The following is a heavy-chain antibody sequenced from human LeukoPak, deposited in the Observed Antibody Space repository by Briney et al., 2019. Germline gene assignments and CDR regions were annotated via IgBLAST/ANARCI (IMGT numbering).Heavy chain of an antibody. J-gene: IGHJ6*04. Sequence: GGSLRLSCAASGFTFSSYGMHWVRQAPGKGLECVAVIWYDGSNKYYADSVKGRFTISRDNSKNTLYLQMNSLRAEDTAVYYCARDGCSSTSCYPNYYYYGMDVWGKGTTVTVSS. CDR3: ARDGCSSTSCYPNYYYYGMDV. V-gene: IGHV3-33*01. D-gene: IGHD2-2*01. CDR1: GFTFSSYG. CDR2: IWYDGSNK.